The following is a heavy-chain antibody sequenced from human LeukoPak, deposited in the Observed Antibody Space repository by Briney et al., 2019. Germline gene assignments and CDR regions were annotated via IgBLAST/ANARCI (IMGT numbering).Heavy chain of an antibody. J-gene: IGHJ6*03. D-gene: IGHD5-12*01. CDR1: GGSISSYY. V-gene: IGHV4-59*01. Sequence: SETLPLTCTVSGGSISSYYWSWIRQPPGKGLEWIGYIYYSGSTNYNPSLKSRVTISVDTSKNQFSLKLSSVTAADTAVYYCARVVYSGYDFRGAMDVWGKGTTVTVSS. CDR2: IYYSGST. CDR3: ARVVYSGYDFRGAMDV.